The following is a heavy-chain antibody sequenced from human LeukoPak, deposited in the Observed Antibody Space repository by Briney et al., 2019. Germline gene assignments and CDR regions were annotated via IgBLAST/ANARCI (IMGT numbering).Heavy chain of an antibody. CDR1: GGSISSYY. D-gene: IGHD1-26*01. J-gene: IGHJ3*01. CDR3: ASKAIAGATDDAFDV. Sequence: SETLSLTCTVSGGSISSYYWTWIRRPPGKGLEWIGYIHYSGSTKYNSSLKSRVTISVDTSNNQFSLKLTSVTAADTAVYYCASKAIAGATDDAFDVWGQGTMVTVSS. CDR2: IHYSGST. V-gene: IGHV4-59*01.